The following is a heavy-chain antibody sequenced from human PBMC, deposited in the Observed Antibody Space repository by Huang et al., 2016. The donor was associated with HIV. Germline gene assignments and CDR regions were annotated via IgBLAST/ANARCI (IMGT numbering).Heavy chain of an antibody. J-gene: IGHJ4*02. CDR1: GGSFSGPN. Sequence: QVQLHQWGAGLLKPSETLSLTCAVYGGSFSGPNWTWIRQTPGKGLEWIGEINHSGRTNYRPSRRRRVTISLDTSKNQFSLRLRSVTAADTAVYYCARGRGDARGFLGLDFWGQGTLVTVSS. D-gene: IGHD3-16*01. CDR2: INHSGRT. V-gene: IGHV4-34*01. CDR3: ARGRGDARGFLGLDF.